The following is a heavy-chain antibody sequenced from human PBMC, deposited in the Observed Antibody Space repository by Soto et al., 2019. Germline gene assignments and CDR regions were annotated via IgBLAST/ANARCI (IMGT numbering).Heavy chain of an antibody. V-gene: IGHV3-30-3*01. D-gene: IGHD1-26*01. CDR2: ISYDGSNK. CDR3: ARSLIVGAKTFIHGEGSYYYGMDV. J-gene: IGHJ6*02. Sequence: GGSLRLSCAASGFTFSSYAMHWVRQAPGKGLEWVAVISYDGSNKYYADSVKGRFTISRDNSKNTLYLQMNSLRAEDTAVYYCARSLIVGAKTFIHGEGSYYYGMDVWGQGTTVTVSS. CDR1: GFTFSSYA.